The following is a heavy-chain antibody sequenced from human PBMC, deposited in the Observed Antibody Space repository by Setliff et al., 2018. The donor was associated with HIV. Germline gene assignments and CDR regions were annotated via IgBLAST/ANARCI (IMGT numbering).Heavy chain of an antibody. Sequence: PGVSLKISCAASGFTFSAYAMTWVRQAPGKGLEWVSATTSNGRTTDYAESVRGRFILSRDNSGNTLYLQMTSLRAEDTATYYCAKAWGSGYPSFESALMFDVWGQGTLVTVSS. CDR2: TTSNGRTT. CDR1: GFTFSAYA. CDR3: AKAWGSGYPSFESALMFDV. D-gene: IGHD3-16*01. V-gene: IGHV3-23*01. J-gene: IGHJ4*02.